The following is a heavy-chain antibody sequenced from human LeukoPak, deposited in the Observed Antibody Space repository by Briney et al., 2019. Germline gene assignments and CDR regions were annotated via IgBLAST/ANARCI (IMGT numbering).Heavy chain of an antibody. CDR2: IKQDGSEK. CDR1: GFTFSRYW. CDR3: ASHFGVVIDPLKY. D-gene: IGHD3-3*01. V-gene: IGHV3-7*01. J-gene: IGHJ4*02. Sequence: GSLRLSCAASGFTFSRYWMSWVRQAPGKGLEWVANIKQDGSEKYYVDSVKGRFTISRDNAKNSLFLQMNSLRAEDTAVYYCASHFGVVIDPLKYWGQGTLVTVSS.